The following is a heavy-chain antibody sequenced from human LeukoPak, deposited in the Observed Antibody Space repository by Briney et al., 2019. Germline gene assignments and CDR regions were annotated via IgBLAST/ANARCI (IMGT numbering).Heavy chain of an antibody. J-gene: IGHJ4*02. Sequence: SETLSLTCTVSGGSISSSSHYWGWIRQPPGKGLEWIGSIYYSGSTYYNPSLKSRVTISVDTSKNQFSLKLSSVTAADTAVYYCASRIAAAGFYFDYWGQGTLVTVSS. V-gene: IGHV4-39*01. CDR1: GGSISSSSHY. CDR3: ASRIAAAGFYFDY. CDR2: IYYSGST. D-gene: IGHD6-13*01.